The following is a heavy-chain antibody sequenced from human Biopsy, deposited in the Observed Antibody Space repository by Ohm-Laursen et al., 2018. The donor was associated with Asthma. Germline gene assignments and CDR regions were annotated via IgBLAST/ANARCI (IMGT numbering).Heavy chain of an antibody. CDR3: ARGDSSNWSHYYFDY. V-gene: IGHV3-74*01. J-gene: IGHJ4*02. Sequence: SLRLSCTASGFTFTDYWMHWVRQAPGKGLVWVSRINVEGTTTNYADSVRGRFTISRDYSKNTLYLQMHSLRAEDTAVYYCARGDSSNWSHYYFDYWGQGTLVTASS. D-gene: IGHD3-22*01. CDR1: GFTFTDYW. CDR2: INVEGTTT.